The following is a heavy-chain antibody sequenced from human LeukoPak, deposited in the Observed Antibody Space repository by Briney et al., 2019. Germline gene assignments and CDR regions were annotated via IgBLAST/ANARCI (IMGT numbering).Heavy chain of an antibody. V-gene: IGHV4-39*07. D-gene: IGHD3-3*01. Sequence: PSETLSLTCTVSGGSISSGGYYWSWIRQPPGKGLEWIGEINHSGSTNYNPSLKSRVTISVDTSKNQFSLKLSSVTAADTAVYYCARGCPYRNLLEWLRLSWGKYYMDVWAKGPRSPSP. J-gene: IGHJ6*03. CDR1: GGSISSGGYY. CDR3: ARGCPYRNLLEWLRLSWGKYYMDV. CDR2: INHSGST.